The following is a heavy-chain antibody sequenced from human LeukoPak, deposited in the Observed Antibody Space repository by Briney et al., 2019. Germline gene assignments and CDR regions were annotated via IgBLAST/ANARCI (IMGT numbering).Heavy chain of an antibody. Sequence: PSETLSLTCAVYGGSFSGYYWSWIRQPPGKGLEWIGEINHSGSTNYNPSLKSRVTISVDTSKNQFSLKLSSVTAADTAVYYCAREEYSGVGSLDPWGQGTLVTVSS. CDR2: INHSGST. J-gene: IGHJ5*02. D-gene: IGHD6-6*01. V-gene: IGHV4-34*01. CDR1: GGSFSGYY. CDR3: AREEYSGVGSLDP.